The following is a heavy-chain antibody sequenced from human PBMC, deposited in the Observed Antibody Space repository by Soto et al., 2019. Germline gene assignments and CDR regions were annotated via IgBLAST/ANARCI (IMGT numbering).Heavy chain of an antibody. CDR2: IIPIFGTA. D-gene: IGHD5-12*01. CDR1: GGTFSSYA. J-gene: IGHJ4*02. Sequence: SVKVSCKASGGTFSSYAISWVRQAPGQGLEWMGGIIPIFGTANYAQKFQGRVTITADESTSTAYMELSSLRSEDTAVYYCARCLKYSGYDSGFDYWGQGTLVTVSS. V-gene: IGHV1-69*13. CDR3: ARCLKYSGYDSGFDY.